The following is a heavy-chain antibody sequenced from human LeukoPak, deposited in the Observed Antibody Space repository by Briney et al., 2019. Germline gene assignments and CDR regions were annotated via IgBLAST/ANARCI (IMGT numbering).Heavy chain of an antibody. CDR1: GYTFTGYY. Sequence: ASVKVSCKASGYTFTGYYMHWVRQAPGQGLEWMGWINPNSGGTNYAQKFQGRVTMTRDTSISTAYMELSRLRSDDTAVYYCARGTPDTALVTLVFSVDYWGQGTLVTVSS. D-gene: IGHD5-18*01. V-gene: IGHV1-2*02. J-gene: IGHJ4*02. CDR3: ARGTPDTALVTLVFSVDY. CDR2: INPNSGGT.